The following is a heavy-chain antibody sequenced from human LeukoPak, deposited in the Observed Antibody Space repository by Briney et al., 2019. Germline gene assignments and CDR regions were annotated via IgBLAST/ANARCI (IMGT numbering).Heavy chain of an antibody. V-gene: IGHV1-24*01. Sequence: GASVKVSCKVSGYTLTELSMHWVRQAPGRGLEWMGGFDPEDGETIYAQKFQGRVTMTEDTSTDTAYMELGSLRSEDTAVYYCATARITMVRGVIKHPTYYYYGMDVWGQGTTVTVSS. CDR2: FDPEDGET. J-gene: IGHJ6*02. CDR3: ATARITMVRGVIKHPTYYYYGMDV. CDR1: GYTLTELS. D-gene: IGHD3-10*01.